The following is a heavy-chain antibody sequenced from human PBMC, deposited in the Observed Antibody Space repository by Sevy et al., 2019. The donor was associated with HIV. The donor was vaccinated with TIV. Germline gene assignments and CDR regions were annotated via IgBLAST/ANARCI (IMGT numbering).Heavy chain of an antibody. CDR2: INDSGST. D-gene: IGHD6-13*01. J-gene: IGHJ4*02. Sequence: SETLSLTCAVYGGSLSGYYWSWIRQPPGKGLEWIGEINDSGSTNYNPSLKSRVTISVDTSKNQFSLKLSSVTAADTAVYYCARGHYLYSSSWYERAYYFDYWGQGSLVTVSS. V-gene: IGHV4-34*01. CDR3: ARGHYLYSSSWYERAYYFDY. CDR1: GGSLSGYY.